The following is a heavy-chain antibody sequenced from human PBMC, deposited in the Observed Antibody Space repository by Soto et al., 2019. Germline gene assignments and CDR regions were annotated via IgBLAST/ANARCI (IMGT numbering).Heavy chain of an antibody. J-gene: IGHJ3*02. CDR2: INPSGGST. D-gene: IGHD2-15*01. CDR1: GYTFTSYY. Sequence: QVQLVQSGAEVKKPGASVKVSCKASGYTFTSYYMHWVRQAPGQGLEWMGIINPSGGSTSYAQRFQGRVTMTRDTSTSTVYMELSSLRSEDTAVYYCARGGFIVVVVATTPFGIWGQGTMVTVSS. V-gene: IGHV1-46*01. CDR3: ARGGFIVVVVATTPFGI.